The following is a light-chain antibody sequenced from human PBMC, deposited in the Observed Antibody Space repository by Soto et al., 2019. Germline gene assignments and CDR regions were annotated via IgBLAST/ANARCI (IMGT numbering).Light chain of an antibody. V-gene: IGLV1-40*01. Sequence: QLVLTQPPSVTGAPGQRVTISCTGSNSNIGAGYPVHWYQQFPGAAPKLLIYADTHRPSGVPDRFSGSKSGTSASLAITGLQAEDEADYSCQSYDRSLSGAFFGTGTKLTVL. CDR2: ADT. CDR1: NSNIGAGYP. J-gene: IGLJ1*01. CDR3: QSYDRSLSGAF.